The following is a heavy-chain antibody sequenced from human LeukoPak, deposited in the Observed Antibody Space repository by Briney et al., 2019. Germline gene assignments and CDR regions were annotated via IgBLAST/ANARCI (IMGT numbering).Heavy chain of an antibody. D-gene: IGHD2-2*01. CDR1: GFTFSSYA. J-gene: IGHJ6*01. Sequence: GGSLRLSCAASGFTFSSYALHWVRQAPGQGLDWVAVISYDGSNEYYADSVKGRFTISRDNSKNTLYLQMNSLRGEDTAVYYCAKVHHQLPRNYSYYYDMDVWGQATTVTVPS. V-gene: IGHV3-30*18. CDR3: AKVHHQLPRNYSYYYDMDV. CDR2: ISYDGSNE.